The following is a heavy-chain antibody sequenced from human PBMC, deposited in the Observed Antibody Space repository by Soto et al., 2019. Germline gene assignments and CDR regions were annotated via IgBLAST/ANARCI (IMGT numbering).Heavy chain of an antibody. D-gene: IGHD6-13*01. V-gene: IGHV3-30*14. J-gene: IGHJ4*02. CDR3: ARDFLAAAGHDY. CDR1: GFIFSSYA. CDR2: ISYDGSNK. Sequence: QVQLVESGGGVVQPGRSLRLSCAASGFIFSSYAMHWVRQAPGKGMEWVAVISYDGSNKYYADSVKGRFTISRDNSKNTLYLQMNSLSAEDTAVYYCARDFLAAAGHDYWGQGTLVTVSS.